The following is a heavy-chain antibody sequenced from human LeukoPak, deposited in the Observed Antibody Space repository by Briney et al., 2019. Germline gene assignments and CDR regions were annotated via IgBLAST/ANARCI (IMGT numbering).Heavy chain of an antibody. CDR1: TFTISSYW. Sequence: PGGSLRLSCAASTFTISSYWMSWVRQTPGKGLEWVANIKQDGSEKYYVDSVKGRFYISRDNVKNALYLQMNSLRVDDTGIYYCVRGACYAAYWGQETLVTVSS. D-gene: IGHD3-16*01. CDR3: VRGACYAAY. CDR2: IKQDGSEK. J-gene: IGHJ4*02. V-gene: IGHV3-7*01.